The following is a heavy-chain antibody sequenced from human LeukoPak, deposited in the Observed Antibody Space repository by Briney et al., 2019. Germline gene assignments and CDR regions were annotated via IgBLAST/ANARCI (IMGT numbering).Heavy chain of an antibody. CDR2: IYSTGST. CDR3: ARHSDYSNPIFNY. Sequence: SETLSLTCTVSGGSINFYYWSWLRQPAGKGLEWIGRIYSTGSTNYSPSLKSRVTMSVDKSKNQFSLNLSSVTAADTAVYYCARHSDYSNPIFNYWGRGTLVTVSS. J-gene: IGHJ4*02. CDR1: GGSINFYY. V-gene: IGHV4-4*07. D-gene: IGHD4-11*01.